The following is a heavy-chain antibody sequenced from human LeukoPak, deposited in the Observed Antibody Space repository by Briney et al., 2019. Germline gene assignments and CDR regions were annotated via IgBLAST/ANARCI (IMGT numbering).Heavy chain of an antibody. Sequence: SETLSLTCTVSGGSISSYYWSWIRQPPGKGLEWIGYIYYSGSTNYNPSLKSRVTISVDTSKNQFSLKLSSVTAADTAVYYCARGRDGYNNFDYWGQGTLVTVSS. J-gene: IGHJ4*02. CDR1: GGSISSYY. CDR3: ARGRDGYNNFDY. CDR2: IYYSGST. D-gene: IGHD5-24*01. V-gene: IGHV4-59*01.